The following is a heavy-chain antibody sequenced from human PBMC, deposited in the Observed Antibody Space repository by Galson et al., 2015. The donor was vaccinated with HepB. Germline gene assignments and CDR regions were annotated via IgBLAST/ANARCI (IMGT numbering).Heavy chain of an antibody. J-gene: IGHJ4*02. CDR3: ARDTNAVRLGVNEESYSSGYYSPTN. D-gene: IGHD3-22*01. CDR2: IIPIFGTA. Sequence: SVKVSCKASGVTFSSYAISWVRQAPGQGLEWMGGIIPIFGTANYAQKFQGRVTITADESTSTAYMELSSLRSEDTAVYYCARDTNAVRLGVNEESYSSGYYSPTNWGQGTLVTVSS. CDR1: GVTFSSYA. V-gene: IGHV1-69*13.